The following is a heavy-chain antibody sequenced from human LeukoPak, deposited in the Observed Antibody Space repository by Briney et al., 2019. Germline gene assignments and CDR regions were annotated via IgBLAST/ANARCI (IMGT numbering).Heavy chain of an antibody. CDR1: GFTFSSYA. D-gene: IGHD3-10*01. J-gene: IGHJ4*02. V-gene: IGHV3-23*01. CDR3: AKLYHYGSGSYYKAKYYFDY. CDR2: ISGSGGST. Sequence: GGSLRLSCAASGFTFSSYAMSWVRQAPGKGLEWVSAISGSGGSTYYADSVKGRFTISRDNSRNTLYLQMNSLRAEDMAVYYCAKLYHYGSGSYYKAKYYFDYWGQGTLVTVSS.